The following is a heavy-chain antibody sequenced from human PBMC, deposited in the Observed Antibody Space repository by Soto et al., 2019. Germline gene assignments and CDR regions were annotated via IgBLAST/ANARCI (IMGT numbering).Heavy chain of an antibody. CDR2: IYYSGST. D-gene: IGHD4-4*01. CDR3: ARDGETTAGWFDP. Sequence: SETLSLTCTVSGGSISSGGYYWSWIRQHPGKGLEWIGYIYYSGSTYYNPSLKSRVTISVDTSKNQFSLKLSSVTAADTAVYYCARDGETTAGWFDPWGQGTLVTVSS. CDR1: GGSISSGGYY. V-gene: IGHV4-31*03. J-gene: IGHJ5*02.